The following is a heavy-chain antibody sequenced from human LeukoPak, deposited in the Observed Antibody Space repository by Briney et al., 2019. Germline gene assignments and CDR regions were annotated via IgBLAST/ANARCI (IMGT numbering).Heavy chain of an antibody. CDR1: GFTFSSYW. CDR2: IKQDGSEK. CDR3: ARGSDSSGYKTFDY. Sequence: PGGSLRLSCAASGFTFSSYWMSWVRQAPGKGLEWVANIKQDGSEKYYVDSVKGRFTISRDNAKNSLYLQMNSLRAEDTAVYYCARGSDSSGYKTFDYWGQGTLVTVSS. D-gene: IGHD6-19*01. V-gene: IGHV3-7*01. J-gene: IGHJ4*02.